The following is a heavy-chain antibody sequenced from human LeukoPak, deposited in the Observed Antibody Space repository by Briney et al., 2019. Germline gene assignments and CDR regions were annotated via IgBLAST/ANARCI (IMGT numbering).Heavy chain of an antibody. Sequence: GGSLKLSCAASGFTFSDYPIHWVRQAPDKGLEWVAVISYDGSFKYYAESLKGGFTISRDNSKDTLYLQMSSLRVEDTAVYYCARQKYGSGSYYRDNYYYGMDVWGQGTTVTVYS. CDR3: ARQKYGSGSYYRDNYYYGMDV. CDR1: GFTFSDYP. J-gene: IGHJ6*02. CDR2: ISYDGSFK. D-gene: IGHD3-10*01. V-gene: IGHV3-30*04.